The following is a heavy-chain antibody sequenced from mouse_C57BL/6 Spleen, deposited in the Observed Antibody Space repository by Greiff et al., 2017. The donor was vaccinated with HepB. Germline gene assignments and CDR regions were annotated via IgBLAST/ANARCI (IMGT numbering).Heavy chain of an antibody. J-gene: IGHJ2*01. Sequence: QVQLQQSGAELVKPGASVKISCKASGNAFSSYWMNWVEQRPGKGLEWIGQIYPGDGDTNYNGKFKGKATLTADKSSSTAYMQLSSLTSEDSAVYYCAESGEVAVTGIGHCGQGTTLTVSS. CDR1: GNAFSSYW. CDR2: IYPGDGDT. CDR3: AESGEVAVTGIGH. V-gene: IGHV1-80*01. D-gene: IGHD4-1*01.